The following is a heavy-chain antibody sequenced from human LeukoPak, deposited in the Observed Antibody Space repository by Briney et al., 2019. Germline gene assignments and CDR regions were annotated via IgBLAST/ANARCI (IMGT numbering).Heavy chain of an antibody. D-gene: IGHD4-17*01. CDR1: GFTFSSYS. CDR3: ARVREDDYGDYRDWFDP. CDR2: ISSSSSTI. J-gene: IGHJ5*02. V-gene: IGHV3-48*01. Sequence: GGSLRLSCAASGFTFSSYSMNWVRQAPGKGLEWVSYISSSSSTIYYADSVKGRFTISRDNAKNSLYLQMNSLRAEDTAVYYCARVREDDYGDYRDWFDPWGQGTLVTVSS.